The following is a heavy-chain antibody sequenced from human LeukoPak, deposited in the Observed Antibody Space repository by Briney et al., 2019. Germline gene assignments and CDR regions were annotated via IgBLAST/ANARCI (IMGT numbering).Heavy chain of an antibody. CDR3: ARRSDYGRTATFDY. CDR1: GGSFSGYY. J-gene: IGHJ4*02. V-gene: IGHV4-34*01. CDR2: INHSGST. D-gene: IGHD4-17*01. Sequence: SETLSLTCAVYGGSFSGYYWSWIRQPPGKGLEWIGEINHSGSTNYNPSLKSRVTISVDTSKNQFSLKLSSVTAADTAVYYCARRSDYGRTATFDYWDQGTLVTVSS.